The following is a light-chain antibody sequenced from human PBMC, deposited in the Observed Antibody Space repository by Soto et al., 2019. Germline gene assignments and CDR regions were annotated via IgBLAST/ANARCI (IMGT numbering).Light chain of an antibody. V-gene: IGKV3-15*01. CDR1: QSISTD. CDR3: QHYNKWPPIT. Sequence: TVMTQSPATLSVSPGDRVTLSCRASQSISTDLAWYQHQPGQAPRLLIYGASTRATGVPDRFSGSGSGTEFTLTITSLQSEDFAIYYCQHYNKWPPITFGQGTRLDMK. CDR2: GAS. J-gene: IGKJ5*01.